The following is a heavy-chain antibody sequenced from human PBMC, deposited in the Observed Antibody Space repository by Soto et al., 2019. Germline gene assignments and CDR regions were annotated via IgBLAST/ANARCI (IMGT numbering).Heavy chain of an antibody. V-gene: IGHV1-18*01. Sequence: QVQLVQSGAEVKKPGASVKVSCKTSGYTFTSYHISWVRQAPGQGLEWMGWISAYNTNTNYAQKSQGRVTMTTDTLTRTAYTALRSLRSDDTAVYYCARDTPPTDYWGQGTLVTVSS. CDR3: ARDTPPTDY. CDR1: GYTFTSYH. CDR2: ISAYNTNT. J-gene: IGHJ4*02.